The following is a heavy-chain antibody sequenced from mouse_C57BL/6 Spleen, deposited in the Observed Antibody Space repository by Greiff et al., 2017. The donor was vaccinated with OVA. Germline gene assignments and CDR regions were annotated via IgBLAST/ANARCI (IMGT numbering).Heavy chain of an antibody. D-gene: IGHD2-4*01. Sequence: EVQLQQSGPELVKPGASVKMSCKASGYTFTDYNMHWVKQSHGKSLEWIGYINPNNGGTSSNQKFKGKATLTVNKSSSTAYMELRSLTSEDSAVYYCARSPYYDYDEGFAYWGQGTLVTVSA. CDR3: ARSPYYDYDEGFAY. CDR1: GYTFTDYN. J-gene: IGHJ3*01. V-gene: IGHV1-22*01. CDR2: INPNNGGT.